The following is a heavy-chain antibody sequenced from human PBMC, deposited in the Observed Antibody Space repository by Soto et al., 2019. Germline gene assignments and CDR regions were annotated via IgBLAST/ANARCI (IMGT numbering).Heavy chain of an antibody. Sequence: PSETLSLTCTVSGVSSTSFYWSWIRQSPGKGLEWIGYIFDNGDVKYNPSLMSRLTMSIDTSTSQFSLQVTSVTAADTGVYYCARGKSSGYKFGPRNFFYYGMDVWGPGTTVTVSS. CDR3: ARGKSSGYKFGPRNFFYYGMDV. CDR2: IFDNGDV. J-gene: IGHJ6*02. D-gene: IGHD5-18*01. CDR1: GVSSTSFY. V-gene: IGHV4-59*12.